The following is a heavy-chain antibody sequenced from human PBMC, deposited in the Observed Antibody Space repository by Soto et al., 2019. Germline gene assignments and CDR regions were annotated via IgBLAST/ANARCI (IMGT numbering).Heavy chain of an antibody. CDR2: IYPGDSDT. CDR1: GYSFTSYW. Sequence: GESLQISCKGSGYSFTSYWIGWVRQMPGKGLEWMGIIYPGDSDTRYSPSFQGQVTISADKSISTAYLQWSSLKASDTAMYYCARSLDNYDSSGYYYRNYYYGMDVWGQGTTVTVSS. CDR3: ARSLDNYDSSGYYYRNYYYGMDV. V-gene: IGHV5-51*01. J-gene: IGHJ6*02. D-gene: IGHD3-22*01.